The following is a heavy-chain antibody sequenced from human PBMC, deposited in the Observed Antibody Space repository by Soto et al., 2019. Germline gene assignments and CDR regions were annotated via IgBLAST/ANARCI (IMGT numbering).Heavy chain of an antibody. D-gene: IGHD5-12*01. CDR2: IYYSGST. Sequence: SETLSLTCTVSGGSISSSSYYWGWIRQPPGKGLEWIGSIYYSGSTYYNPSLKSRVTISVDTSKNQFSLKLSSVTAADTAVYYCARLLRHNYYGMDVWGQGTTVTVS. CDR1: GGSISSSSYY. CDR3: ARLLRHNYYGMDV. J-gene: IGHJ6*02. V-gene: IGHV4-39*01.